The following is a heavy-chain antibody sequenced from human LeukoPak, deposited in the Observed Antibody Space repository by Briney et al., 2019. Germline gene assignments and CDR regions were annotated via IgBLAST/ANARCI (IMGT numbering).Heavy chain of an antibody. Sequence: GRSLRLSCTASGFNFGIYGMHWVRQAPGKGLEWVAVMWDDGTNEHYVESVKGRLTISRDNGKRTLYLQMNSLRVEDTAVYYCARGRSGSYYDYWGQGTLVTVSS. CDR3: ARGRSGSYYDY. CDR2: MWDDGTNE. CDR1: GFNFGIYG. V-gene: IGHV3-33*01. J-gene: IGHJ4*02. D-gene: IGHD1-26*01.